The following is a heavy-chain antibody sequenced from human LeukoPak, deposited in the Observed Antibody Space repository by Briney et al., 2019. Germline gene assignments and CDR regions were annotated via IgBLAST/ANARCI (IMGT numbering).Heavy chain of an antibody. CDR2: INHSGST. V-gene: IGHV4-34*01. CDR3: ARGDSGSFDAFDI. D-gene: IGHD3-10*01. Sequence: SETLSLTCAVYGGSFSGYYWSWIRQPPGKGLEWIGEINHSGSTYYNPSLKSRVTISVDRSKNQFSLKLSSVTAADTAVYYCARGDSGSFDAFDIWGQGTMVTVSS. CDR1: GGSFSGYY. J-gene: IGHJ3*02.